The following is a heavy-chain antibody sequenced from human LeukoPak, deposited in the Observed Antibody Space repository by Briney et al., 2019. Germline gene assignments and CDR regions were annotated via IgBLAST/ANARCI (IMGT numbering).Heavy chain of an antibody. CDR3: ATNPPQYSGSLYYYYFYMDV. V-gene: IGHV3-23*01. J-gene: IGHJ6*03. CDR2: IHGSGDNT. Sequence: GETLRLSCAASGFTFSNYALSWVRQAPGKGLEWVSGIHGSGDNTYYADSVKGRFTSSRDNSKNTLFLQMNNLRVEDTAVYYCATNPPQYSGSLYYYYFYMDVWGKGTAVTISS. CDR1: GFTFSNYA. D-gene: IGHD1-26*01.